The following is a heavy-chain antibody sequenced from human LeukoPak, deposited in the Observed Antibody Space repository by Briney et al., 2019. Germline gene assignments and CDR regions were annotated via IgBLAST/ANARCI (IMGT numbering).Heavy chain of an antibody. CDR3: ARDNSGSSGGNFDF. CDR1: GGSISGYY. J-gene: IGHJ4*02. V-gene: IGHV4-59*01. Sequence: SETLSLTCTVSGGSISGYYWSWIRQPPGKGLEWIGYIYYTGSINYNPSLKSRVTISVDTSKNHFSLKLSSVTAADTAVYYCARDNSGSSGGNFDFWGQGTLVTLSS. CDR2: IYYTGSI. D-gene: IGHD1-26*01.